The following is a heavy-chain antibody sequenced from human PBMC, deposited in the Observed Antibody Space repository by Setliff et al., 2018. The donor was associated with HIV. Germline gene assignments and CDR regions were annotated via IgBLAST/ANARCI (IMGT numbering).Heavy chain of an antibody. CDR3: ARFRLYHYSNKVDY. J-gene: IGHJ4*02. CDR2: VKQDGTET. CDR1: GFRFRSYW. Sequence: PGGSLRLSCAASGFRFRSYWMSWVRQAPGKGLESVANVKQDGTETLYVDSVKGRFTISRDNANNLVYLQMNSLRVEDTAVYYCARFRLYHYSNKVDYWGQGTLVTVSS. V-gene: IGHV3-7*01. D-gene: IGHD4-4*01.